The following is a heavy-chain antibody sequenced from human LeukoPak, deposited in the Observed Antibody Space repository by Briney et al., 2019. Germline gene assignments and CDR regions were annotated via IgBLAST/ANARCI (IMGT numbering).Heavy chain of an antibody. D-gene: IGHD3-3*01. CDR3: ARHRGALFGPKDV. Sequence: KTSETLSLTCTVSGGSISSRSFYWGWIRQPPGKGLEWIGSVYYSGYTYYNPSLKSRVTMSVDTSKNRFSLKLSSVTAADTALYYCARHRGALFGPKDVWGQGTTVTVSS. J-gene: IGHJ6*02. V-gene: IGHV4-39*01. CDR1: GGSISSRSFY. CDR2: VYYSGYT.